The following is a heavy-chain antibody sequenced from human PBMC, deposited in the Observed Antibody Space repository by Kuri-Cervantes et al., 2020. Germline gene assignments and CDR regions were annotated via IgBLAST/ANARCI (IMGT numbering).Heavy chain of an antibody. Sequence: GESLKISCAASGFTFSSYAMNWVRQAPGQGLEWVSYISSSSSAIYYADSVKGRFTISRDNAKNSLYLHMNSLRTEDTALYYCTRAQTDSHYFYMDVWGKGTTVTVSS. D-gene: IGHD2-15*01. CDR1: GFTFSSYA. J-gene: IGHJ6*03. CDR2: ISSSSSAI. CDR3: TRAQTDSHYFYMDV. V-gene: IGHV3-48*01.